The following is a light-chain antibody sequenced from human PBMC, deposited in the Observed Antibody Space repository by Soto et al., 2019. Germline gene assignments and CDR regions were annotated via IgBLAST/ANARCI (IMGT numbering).Light chain of an antibody. V-gene: IGKV4-1*01. CDR2: WAS. CDR1: QSVLYSSNNKNY. Sequence: DIVMTQSPDSLAVSLGERATINCKSSQSVLYSSNNKNYLAWYQQKPGQPPKLLIYWASTRESGVPDRFSGSWSGTDFTLTISSRQAEDVAVYYCQQYYSTPLTFGGGTKVEIK. CDR3: QQYYSTPLT. J-gene: IGKJ4*01.